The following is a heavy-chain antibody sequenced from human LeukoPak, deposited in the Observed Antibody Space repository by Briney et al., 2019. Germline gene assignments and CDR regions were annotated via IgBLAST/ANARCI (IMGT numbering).Heavy chain of an antibody. CDR3: ARDGYCSSTSCYTGWFDP. J-gene: IGHJ5*02. D-gene: IGHD2-2*02. V-gene: IGHV1-2*06. CDR1: GYTFTSYY. CDR2: INPNSGGT. Sequence: ASVKVSCKASGYTFTSYYMHWVRQAPGQGLEWMGRINPNSGGTNYAQKFQGRVTMTRDTSISTAYMELSRLRSDDTAVYYCARDGYCSSTSCYTGWFDPWGQGTLVTVSS.